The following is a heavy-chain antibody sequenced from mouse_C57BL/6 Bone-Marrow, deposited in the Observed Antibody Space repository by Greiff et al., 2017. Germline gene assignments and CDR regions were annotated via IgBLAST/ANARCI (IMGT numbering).Heavy chain of an antibody. V-gene: IGHV1-19*01. CDR1: GYTFTDYY. J-gene: IGHJ3*01. CDR3: ARRIYSKYVAY. Sequence: LVKPGALVKMSCKASGYTFTDYYMNWVKQSHGKSLEWIGVINPYNGGTSYNQKFKGKATLTVDKSSSTAYMEINSLSSEDSAVYLCARRIYSKYVAYWGQGTLVTVSA. CDR2: INPYNGGT. D-gene: IGHD2-5*01.